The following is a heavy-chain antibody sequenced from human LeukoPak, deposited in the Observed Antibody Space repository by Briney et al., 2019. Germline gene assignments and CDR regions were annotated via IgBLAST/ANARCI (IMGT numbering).Heavy chain of an antibody. D-gene: IGHD3-22*01. CDR3: ARGYYDSSGYYYDY. CDR2: IYTSGST. V-gene: IGHV4-4*07. Sequence: SETLSLTCTVSGGSISSYYWSWIRQPAGKGLEWIGRIYTSGSTNYNPSLKSRVTMSVDTSKNQFSLKLSSVTAADTAVYYCARGYYDSSGYYYDYWGQGTLVTVSS. CDR1: GGSISSYY. J-gene: IGHJ4*02.